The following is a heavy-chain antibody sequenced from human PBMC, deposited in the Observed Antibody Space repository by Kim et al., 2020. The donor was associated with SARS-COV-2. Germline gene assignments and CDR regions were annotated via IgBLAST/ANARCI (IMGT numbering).Heavy chain of an antibody. CDR2: ISGSGGRT. V-gene: IGHV3-23*01. CDR1: GFTFSSYA. D-gene: IGHD3-22*01. J-gene: IGHJ4*02. CDR3: AKGIGNTMIVVVIGRGFDYYFDY. Sequence: GGSLRLSCAASGFTFSSYAMSWVRQAPGKGLEWVSAISGSGGRTYYADSVKGRFTISRDNSKNTLYLQMNSLRAEDTVVYYCAKGIGNTMIVVVIGRGFDYYFDYWGQGTLVTVSS.